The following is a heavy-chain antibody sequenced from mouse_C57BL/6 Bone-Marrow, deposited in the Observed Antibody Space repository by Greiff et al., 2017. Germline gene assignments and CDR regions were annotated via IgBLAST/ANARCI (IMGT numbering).Heavy chain of an antibody. Sequence: VQLQQSGAELVRPGASVKLSCTASGFNIKDDYMHWVKQRPEQGLEWIGWIDPENGDTEYASKFQGKATIIADTSSNTAYLQLSSLTSEDTAVYYCTTPVYSNSLWGQGTTLTVSS. D-gene: IGHD2-5*01. V-gene: IGHV14-4*01. CDR3: TTPVYSNSL. J-gene: IGHJ2*01. CDR1: GFNIKDDY. CDR2: IDPENGDT.